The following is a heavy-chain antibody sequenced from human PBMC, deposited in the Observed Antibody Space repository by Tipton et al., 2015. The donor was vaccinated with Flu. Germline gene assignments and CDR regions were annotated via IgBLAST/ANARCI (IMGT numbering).Heavy chain of an antibody. V-gene: IGHV4-61*01. Sequence: TLSLTCTVSGGSVSSGSYYWSWIRQPPGKGLEWIGYIYYSGSTNYNPSLKSRVTISVDTSKNQFSLKLSSVTAADTAVYYCARTQINSGSYLDYWGQGTLVTVSS. CDR3: ARTQINSGSYLDY. D-gene: IGHD3-10*01. CDR2: IYYSGST. J-gene: IGHJ4*02. CDR1: GGSVSSGSYY.